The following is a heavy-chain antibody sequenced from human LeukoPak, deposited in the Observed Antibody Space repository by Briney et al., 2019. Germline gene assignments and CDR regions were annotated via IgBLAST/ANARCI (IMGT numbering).Heavy chain of an antibody. CDR3: ATDRRDGYTDPFDY. CDR1: GYTFTDYY. V-gene: IGHV1-69-2*01. J-gene: IGHJ4*02. Sequence: ASVKVSCKVSGYTFTDYYVHWVQQAPGKGLEWMGLVDPEDGETIYAEKFQGRVTITADTSTDTAYMELSSLRSEDTAVYYCATDRRDGYTDPFDYWGQGTLVTVSS. D-gene: IGHD5-24*01. CDR2: VDPEDGET.